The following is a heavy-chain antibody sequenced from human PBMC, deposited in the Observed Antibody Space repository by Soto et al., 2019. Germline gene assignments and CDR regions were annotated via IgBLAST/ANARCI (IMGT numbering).Heavy chain of an antibody. D-gene: IGHD3-22*01. Sequence: AGGSLRLSCAASGFTFSSYSMNWVRQAPGKGLEWVSSISSGSSYIYYADSVKGRFTISRDNAKNSLYLQMNSLRAEDTAVYYCARDSTYYYDSSGQYYFDYWGQGPRSPFL. J-gene: IGHJ4*02. CDR1: GFTFSSYS. CDR3: ARDSTYYYDSSGQYYFDY. V-gene: IGHV3-21*01. CDR2: ISSGSSYI.